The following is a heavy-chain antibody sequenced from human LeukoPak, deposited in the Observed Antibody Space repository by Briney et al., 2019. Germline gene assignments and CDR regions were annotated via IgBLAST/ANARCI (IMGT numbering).Heavy chain of an antibody. Sequence: SGGSLRLSCAASGFTFSSYAMSWVRQAPGKRLEWVSAISGSGGSTYYADSVKGRFTISRDNSKNTLYLQMNSLRAEDTAVYYCAKDPNNCSGGSCYKDYWGQGTLVTVSS. V-gene: IGHV3-23*01. CDR1: GFTFSSYA. D-gene: IGHD2-15*01. J-gene: IGHJ4*02. CDR2: ISGSGGST. CDR3: AKDPNNCSGGSCYKDY.